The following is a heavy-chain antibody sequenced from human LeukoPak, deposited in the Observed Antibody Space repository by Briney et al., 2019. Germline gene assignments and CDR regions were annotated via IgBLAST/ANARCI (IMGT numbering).Heavy chain of an antibody. CDR2: ISYDGSNK. Sequence: GRSLRLSCAASGFTFSSYAMHWVRQAPGKGLEWVAVISYDGSNKYYADSVKGRFTISRDNSKNTLYLQMNSLRAEDTAVYYCARDHGKYCSSTSCYAWYYYGMDVWGKGPRSPSPQ. D-gene: IGHD2-2*01. CDR1: GFTFSSYA. J-gene: IGHJ6*01. V-gene: IGHV3-30*04. CDR3: ARDHGKYCSSTSCYAWYYYGMDV.